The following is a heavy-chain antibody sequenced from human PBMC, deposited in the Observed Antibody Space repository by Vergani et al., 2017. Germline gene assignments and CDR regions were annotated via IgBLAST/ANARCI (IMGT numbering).Heavy chain of an antibody. V-gene: IGHV4-34*01. J-gene: IGHJ5*02. D-gene: IGHD1-26*01. CDR3: ARDLVGALNWFDP. CDR1: GGSFSGYY. CDR2: INHSGST. Sequence: QVQLQQWGAGLLKPSETLSLTCAVYGGSFSGYYWSWIRQPPGKGLEWIGEINHSGSTNYNPSLKSRVTISVDTSKNQFSLKLSSVTAADTAVYYCARDLVGALNWFDPWGQGTLVTVSS.